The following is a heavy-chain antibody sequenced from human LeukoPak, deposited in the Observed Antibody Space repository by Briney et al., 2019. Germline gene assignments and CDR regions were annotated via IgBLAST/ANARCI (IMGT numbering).Heavy chain of an antibody. J-gene: IGHJ6*04. CDR2: ISNDGGST. V-gene: IGHV3-64*04. Sequence: PGGSLRLSCSASGFTFSGYAMHWVRQAPGKGLEYVSAISNDGGSTYYADSVKGRFTISRDNAKNSLYLQMNSLRAEDTAVYYCARVALHYYGSGSYYKIYYYYGMDVWGKGTTVTVSS. CDR3: ARVALHYYGSGSYYKIYYYYGMDV. D-gene: IGHD3-10*01. CDR1: GFTFSGYA.